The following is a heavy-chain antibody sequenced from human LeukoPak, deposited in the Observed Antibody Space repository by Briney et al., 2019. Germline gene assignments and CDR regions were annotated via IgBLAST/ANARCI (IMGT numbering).Heavy chain of an antibody. CDR3: IVFGDSNH. J-gene: IGHJ5*02. CDR1: GLTGSHNY. CDR2: IHTRGDT. V-gene: IGHV3-53*01. Sequence: GGPLRLSCAASGLTGSHNYVSWVRQAPGKGLEWVSAIHTRGDTCYADSVKGRFTISRDTSKNTLYLQINSLRVEDTAVYYCIVFGDSNHWGQGTLVTVSS. D-gene: IGHD4-17*01.